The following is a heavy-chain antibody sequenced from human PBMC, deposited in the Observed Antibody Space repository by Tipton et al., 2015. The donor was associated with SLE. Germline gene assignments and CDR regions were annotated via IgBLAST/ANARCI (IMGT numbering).Heavy chain of an antibody. CDR3: ARGMLTWRGAIAGVDV. D-gene: IGHD2-8*01. V-gene: IGHV4-38-2*02. CDR2: IYHGGNT. Sequence: TLSLTCSVSGYSIASGYYWGWLRQPPGKGLEWIGSIYHGGNTDYNPSLKSRVTMSVDTAKNQFSLKLTSVTAADTAVYYCARGMLTWRGAIAGVDVWGQGTTVNVSS. CDR1: GYSIASGYY. J-gene: IGHJ6*02.